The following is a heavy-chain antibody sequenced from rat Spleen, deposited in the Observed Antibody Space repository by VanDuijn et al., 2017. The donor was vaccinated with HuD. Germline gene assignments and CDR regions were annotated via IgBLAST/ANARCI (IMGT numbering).Heavy chain of an antibody. D-gene: IGHD4-3*01. V-gene: IGHV5S13*01. CDR1: GFTFRNYD. Sequence: EVQLVESGGDLVQPGRSLKLSCAASGFTFRNYDMAWVRQAPTMGLEWVTSISPSGGAPYYRDSVKGRFTFSRDNAKNTLYLQLDSLRSEDTATYYCVRQDTSGYSNWFAYWGQGTLVTVSS. CDR2: ISPSGGAP. J-gene: IGHJ3*01. CDR3: VRQDTSGYSNWFAY.